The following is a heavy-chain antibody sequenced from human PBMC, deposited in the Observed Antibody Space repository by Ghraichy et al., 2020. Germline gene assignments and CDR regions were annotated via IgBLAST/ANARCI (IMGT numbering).Heavy chain of an antibody. CDR1: GFTFGSYS. D-gene: IGHD4-23*01. V-gene: IGHV3-48*02. CDR3: ARGSTVVRFYYYDGMDL. J-gene: IGHJ6*02. Sequence: GESLNISCVGSGFTFGSYSMNWVRQSPGKRLEWVSYITSSTRFKSYADSVKGRFTISRDNAQNSLSLQMNSLTDEDTAVYYCARGSTVVRFYYYDGMDLCGQRTPGTV. CDR2: ITSSTRFK.